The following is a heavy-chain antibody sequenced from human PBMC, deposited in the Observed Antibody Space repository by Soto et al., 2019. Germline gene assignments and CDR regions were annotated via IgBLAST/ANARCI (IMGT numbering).Heavy chain of an antibody. CDR3: AREHCSGGSCYFGYFDY. J-gene: IGHJ4*02. CDR1: GFTFSSYA. D-gene: IGHD2-15*01. CDR2: ISYDGSNK. Sequence: GGSLRLSCAASGFTFSSYAMHWVRQAPGKGLEWVAVISYDGSNKYYADSVKGRFTISRDNSKNTLYLQMNSLRAEDTAVYYCAREHCSGGSCYFGYFDYWGQGTQVTVSS. V-gene: IGHV3-30-3*01.